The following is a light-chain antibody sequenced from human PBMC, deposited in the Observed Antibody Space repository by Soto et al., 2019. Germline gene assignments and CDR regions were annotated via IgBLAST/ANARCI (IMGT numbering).Light chain of an antibody. Sequence: EIVLTQSPGTLSLSPGERATLSCRASQSVSSNFLAWYQLRPGQAPRLRIYGTSSRATGIPDRFSGSGSGTDFTLTISRLEPEDFAVYFCHQYSSSITFGGGNKVEV. CDR2: GTS. J-gene: IGKJ4*01. V-gene: IGKV3-20*01. CDR3: HQYSSSIT. CDR1: QSVSSNF.